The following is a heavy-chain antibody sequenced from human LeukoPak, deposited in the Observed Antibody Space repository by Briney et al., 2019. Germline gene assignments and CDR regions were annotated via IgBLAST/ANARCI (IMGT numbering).Heavy chain of an antibody. CDR3: VKLEDRGSSH. V-gene: IGHV3-33*06. Sequence: GGSLRLSCAASGFTFSSYGMHWVRQAPGKGLEWVAVIWYDGSNKYYADSVKGRFTISRDNSKNTMYLQMNSLRVEDTALYYCVKLEDRGSSHWGQGTLVTVSS. CDR1: GFTFSSYG. D-gene: IGHD6-6*01. CDR2: IWYDGSNK. J-gene: IGHJ1*01.